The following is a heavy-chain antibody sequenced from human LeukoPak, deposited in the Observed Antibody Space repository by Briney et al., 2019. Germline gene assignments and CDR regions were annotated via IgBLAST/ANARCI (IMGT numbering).Heavy chain of an antibody. D-gene: IGHD3-16*01. V-gene: IGHV4-59*08. CDR2: IYYSGTT. J-gene: IGHJ3*02. CDR3: ARRTGEGAFDI. Sequence: AETLSLTCTASGGSLSTYFWTWIRQPPGKGLEWIGYIYYSGTTNYHPSLESRVTISVDTSKNQFSLKLNSVTAADTAVYYCARRTGEGAFDIWGQGTMVTVSS. CDR1: GGSLSTYF.